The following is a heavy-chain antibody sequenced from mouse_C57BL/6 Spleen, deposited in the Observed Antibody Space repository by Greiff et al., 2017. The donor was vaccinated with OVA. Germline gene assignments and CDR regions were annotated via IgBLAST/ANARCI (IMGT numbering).Heavy chain of an antibody. Sequence: VQLQESGAELVKPGASVKISCKASGYAFSSYWMNWVKQRPGKGLEWIGQIYPGDGDTNYNGKFKGKATLTADKSSSTAYMQLSSLTSEDSAVYFCARSIYYGNYYWYFDVWGTGTTVTVSS. CDR3: ARSIYYGNYYWYFDV. D-gene: IGHD2-1*01. J-gene: IGHJ1*03. CDR1: GYAFSSYW. V-gene: IGHV1-80*01. CDR2: IYPGDGDT.